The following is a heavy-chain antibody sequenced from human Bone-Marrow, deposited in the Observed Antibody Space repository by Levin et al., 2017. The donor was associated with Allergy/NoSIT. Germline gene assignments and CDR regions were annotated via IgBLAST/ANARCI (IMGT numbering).Heavy chain of an antibody. CDR3: AKDRQNYGDYVGFDY. V-gene: IGHV3-30*18. CDR1: GFTFSSYG. Sequence: GGSLRLSCAASGFTFSSYGMHWVRQAPGKGLEWVAVISYDGSNKYYADSVKGRFTISRDNSKNTLYLQMNSLRAEDTAVYYCAKDRQNYGDYVGFDYWGQGTLVTVSS. CDR2: ISYDGSNK. J-gene: IGHJ4*02. D-gene: IGHD4-17*01.